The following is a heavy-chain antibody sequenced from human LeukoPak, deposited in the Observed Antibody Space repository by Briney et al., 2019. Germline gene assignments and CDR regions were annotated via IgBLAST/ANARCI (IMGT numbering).Heavy chain of an antibody. CDR1: GYTFTGYY. D-gene: IGHD6-13*01. V-gene: IGHV1-2*02. Sequence: ASVKVSCKASGYTFTGYYMHWVRQAPGQGLEWMGWINPNSGGTNYAQKFQGRVTMTRDTSTSTAYMELTRLRSDDTAVYYCARGPLVAPRLDYWGQGTLVTVSS. CDR2: INPNSGGT. J-gene: IGHJ4*02. CDR3: ARGPLVAPRLDY.